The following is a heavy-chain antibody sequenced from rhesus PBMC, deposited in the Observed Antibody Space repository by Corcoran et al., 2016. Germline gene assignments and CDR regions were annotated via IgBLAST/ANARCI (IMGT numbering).Heavy chain of an antibody. CDR2: IYDSCAST. V-gene: IGHV4-160*01. D-gene: IGHD6-31*01. CDR1: GGSINSNY. Sequence: QVQLQESGPGLVKPSETLSLTCAVSGGSINSNYWSWIRQSPGKGLGWIGHIYDSCASTYFNPSLQSRVTISTDTSKNQFSMKLKSVNAADTVLYYCAREGVGAAAGPFDYWGQGVLVTVSS. CDR3: AREGVGAAAGPFDY. J-gene: IGHJ4*01.